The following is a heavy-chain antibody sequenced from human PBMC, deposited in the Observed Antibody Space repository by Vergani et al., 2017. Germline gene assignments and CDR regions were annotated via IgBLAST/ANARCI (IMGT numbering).Heavy chain of an antibody. D-gene: IGHD3-9*01. Sequence: DVHLAESGGGFFQPGGSLRLSCSASGFSFNSYWMHWVRQVPGKGLVWVSRIKSDGSITAYAYSVKGRFTISRDNAQNTLYLQMNSLRVEDTGVYYCARARCIETCYMSNWLDSWGQGTLVTVSS. CDR3: ARARCIETCYMSNWLDS. J-gene: IGHJ5*01. V-gene: IGHV3-74*03. CDR2: IKSDGSIT. CDR1: GFSFNSYW.